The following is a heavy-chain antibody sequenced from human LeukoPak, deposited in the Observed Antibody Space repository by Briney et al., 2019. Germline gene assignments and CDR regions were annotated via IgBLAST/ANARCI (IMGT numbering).Heavy chain of an antibody. CDR2: IYPGDSDT. D-gene: IGHD6-13*01. J-gene: IGHJ4*02. CDR3: ARQERSSHDRGSFDY. V-gene: IGHV5-51*01. CDR1: GYSFTSYW. Sequence: HGESLKISCKGSGYSFTSYWIGWVRQMPGKGLEWMGIIYPGDSDTRYSPSFQGQVTISADRSISTAYLQWSSLKASDTAMYYCARQERSSHDRGSFDYWGQGTLVTVSS.